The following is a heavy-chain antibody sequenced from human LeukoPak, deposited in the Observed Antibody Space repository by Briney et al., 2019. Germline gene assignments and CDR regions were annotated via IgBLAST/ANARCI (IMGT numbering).Heavy chain of an antibody. J-gene: IGHJ4*02. CDR1: GFTFSSYG. V-gene: IGHV3-33*01. Sequence: GGSLRLSCAGSGFTFSSYGMHWVRQAPGKGLEWVEVILSDGSKEFYTDSVKGRFTISRDNSKNTLYLQMNSLRAEDTAVYYCARDYGDYYFDYWGQGTLVTVSS. CDR2: ILSDGSKE. CDR3: ARDYGDYYFDY. D-gene: IGHD4-17*01.